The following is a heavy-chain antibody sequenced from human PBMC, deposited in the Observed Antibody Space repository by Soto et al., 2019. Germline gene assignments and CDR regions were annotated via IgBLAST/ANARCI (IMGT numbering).Heavy chain of an antibody. V-gene: IGHV3-30*18. CDR2: ISYDGSNK. J-gene: IGHJ4*02. Sequence: QVKLVESGGGVVQPGRSLRLSCAASGFTFSSYGMHWVRQAPGKGLEWVAVISYDGSNKYYADSVKGRFTISRDNSKNTLYLQMNSLRAEDTAVYYCAKDRLSRDGYNYAWDYWGQGTLVTVSS. CDR3: AKDRLSRDGYNYAWDY. CDR1: GFTFSSYG. D-gene: IGHD5-12*01.